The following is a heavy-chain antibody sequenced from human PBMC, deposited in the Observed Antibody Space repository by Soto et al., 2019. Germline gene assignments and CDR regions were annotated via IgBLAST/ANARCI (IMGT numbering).Heavy chain of an antibody. Sequence: QVQLQESGPGLVKPSQTLSLTCTVSGGSISSGDYYWSWIRQPPGKGLEWIGYIYYSGSTYYNPSLKTRVTISVDTSKNQFSLKMSSVTAADTSVYYCARTPEYSSSSGACDIWGQGTMVTVSS. CDR3: ARTPEYSSSSGACDI. V-gene: IGHV4-30-4*01. D-gene: IGHD6-6*01. CDR1: GGSISSGDYY. J-gene: IGHJ3*02. CDR2: IYYSGST.